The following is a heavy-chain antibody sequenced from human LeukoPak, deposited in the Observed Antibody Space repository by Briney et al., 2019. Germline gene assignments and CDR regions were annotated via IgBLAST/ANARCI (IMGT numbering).Heavy chain of an antibody. D-gene: IGHD3-22*01. Sequence: GGSLRLSCAASGFTFDDYGMSWVRQAPGKGLEWVSGITWNGGSTGYADSVKGRFTISRDNSKNTLCLQMNSLRAEDTAVYYCAKKWSGDYDSSGVNDAFDIWGQGTMVTVSS. V-gene: IGHV3-20*04. CDR1: GFTFDDYG. CDR2: ITWNGGST. J-gene: IGHJ3*02. CDR3: AKKWSGDYDSSGVNDAFDI.